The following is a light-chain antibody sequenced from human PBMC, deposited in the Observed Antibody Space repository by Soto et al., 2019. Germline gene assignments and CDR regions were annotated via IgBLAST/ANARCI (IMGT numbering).Light chain of an antibody. CDR1: QSVSSSY. CDR2: GAS. V-gene: IGKV3-20*01. CDR3: QQYGSSPTWT. J-gene: IGKJ1*01. Sequence: EIVFSQSPSTPSLSPGGRATLSCRARQSVSSSYLAWYQQKPGQAPRLLIYGASSRATGIPDRFSGSGSGTDFTLTISRLEPEDFAVYYCQQYGSSPTWTFGQGTKV.